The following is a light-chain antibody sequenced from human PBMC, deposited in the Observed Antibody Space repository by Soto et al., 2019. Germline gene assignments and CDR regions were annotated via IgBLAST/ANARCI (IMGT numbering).Light chain of an antibody. CDR2: EVR. V-gene: IGLV2-14*01. CDR1: SSDVDTYKY. CDR3: CSYAGSTTRVL. J-gene: IGLJ2*01. Sequence: QSVLTQPASVSGSPGQSIIISCTGTSSDVDTYKYVSWYQQHPGKAPKLMIYEVRHRPLAVSDRCSGSKSGNTASLTISGLLAEDEADYYCCSYAGSTTRVLFGGGTKVTVL.